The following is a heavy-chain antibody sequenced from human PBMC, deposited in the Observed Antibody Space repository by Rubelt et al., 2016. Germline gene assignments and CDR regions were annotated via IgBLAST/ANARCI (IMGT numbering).Heavy chain of an antibody. CDR3: ARVSGYDPFYYYGMDV. Sequence: WVRQAPGQGLEWMRWISAYNGNTNYAQKLQGRVTMTTDTSTSTAYMELRSLRSDDTAVYYCARVSGYDPFYYYGMDVWGQGTTVTVSS. CDR2: ISAYNGNT. D-gene: IGHD5-12*01. J-gene: IGHJ6*02. V-gene: IGHV1-18*01.